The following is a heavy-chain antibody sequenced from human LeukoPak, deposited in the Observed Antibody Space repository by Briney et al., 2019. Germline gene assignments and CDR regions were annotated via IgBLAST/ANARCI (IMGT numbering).Heavy chain of an antibody. CDR3: ARRVVAGTTVDF. J-gene: IGHJ4*02. D-gene: IGHD6-19*01. V-gene: IGHV4-39*01. CDR1: GGSISSPNSY. Sequence: SETLSLTCTVSGGSISSPNSYWGWIRQPPGKGLEWIGSIFYDGTTYYNPSLKSRVTISVDTSKSQFSLTLRSVTAADTAVYYCARRVVAGTTVDFWGQGNLVTVSA. CDR2: IFYDGTT.